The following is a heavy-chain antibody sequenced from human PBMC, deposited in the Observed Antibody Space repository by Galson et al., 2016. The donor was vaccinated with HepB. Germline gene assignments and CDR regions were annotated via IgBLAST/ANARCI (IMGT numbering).Heavy chain of an antibody. D-gene: IGHD3-10*02. CDR1: RFNFSDYY. V-gene: IGHV3-11*04. CDR3: ATVHCYHIRE. CDR2: ISRSGDTI. Sequence: SLRLSCAASRFNFSDYYMSWVRQAPGKGLDWISYISRSGDTIFYADSVEGRFTISRDNAKNSLYLEMNSLRVEDTAVYYCATVHCYHIREWGQGTLVIVSS. J-gene: IGHJ4*02.